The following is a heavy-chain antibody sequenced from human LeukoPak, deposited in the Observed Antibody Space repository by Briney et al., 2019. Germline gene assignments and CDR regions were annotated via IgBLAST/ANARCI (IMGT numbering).Heavy chain of an antibody. CDR2: IYSGGST. V-gene: IGHV3-53*05. D-gene: IGHD6-19*01. J-gene: IGHJ3*02. CDR1: EFTVSVNY. CDR3: AKDIGPLGIAVAGLDAFDI. Sequence: GGSLRLSCAASEFTVSVNYMSWVRQAPGKGLEWVSFIYSGGSTYYADSVKGRFTISRDNSKNTLYLQMNSLRAEDTAVYYCAKDIGPLGIAVAGLDAFDIWGQGTMVTVSS.